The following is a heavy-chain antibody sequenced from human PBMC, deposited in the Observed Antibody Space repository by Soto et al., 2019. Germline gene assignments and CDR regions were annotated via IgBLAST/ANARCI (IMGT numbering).Heavy chain of an antibody. V-gene: IGHV4-30-4*01. D-gene: IGHD5-18*01. CDR2: IYYSGST. CDR1: GGSISSGDYY. Sequence: PSETLSLTCTVSGGSISSGDYYWSWIRQPPGKGLEWIGYIYYSGSTYYNPSLKSRVTISVDTSKNQFSLKLSSVTAADTAVYYCAGGDTAMGNPLSYWGQGTLVTVSS. J-gene: IGHJ4*02. CDR3: AGGDTAMGNPLSY.